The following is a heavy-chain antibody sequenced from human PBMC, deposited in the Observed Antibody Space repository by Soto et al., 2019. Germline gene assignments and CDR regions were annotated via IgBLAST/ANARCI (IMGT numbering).Heavy chain of an antibody. CDR1: GYTFTIYG. D-gene: IGHD3-10*01. Sequence: ASVKVSCKASGYTFTIYGSSWVRQAPGQGLEWMGRISPYLGKANYAQKFQGRVTMTTDKSTSTAYMELSSLRSEDTAVYYCARPSAGKYYGSGSYSPLDYWGQGTLVTVSS. V-gene: IGHV1-18*01. J-gene: IGHJ4*02. CDR2: ISPYLGKA. CDR3: ARPSAGKYYGSGSYSPLDY.